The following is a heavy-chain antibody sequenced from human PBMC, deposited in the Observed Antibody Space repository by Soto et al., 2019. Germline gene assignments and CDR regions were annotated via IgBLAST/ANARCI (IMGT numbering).Heavy chain of an antibody. D-gene: IGHD2-21*02. CDR1: GFTFSTYA. CDR2: ISAGSGST. Sequence: PGGSLRLSCVASGFTFSTYAMSWIRQAPGKGLEWVSAISAGSGSTSYADSVKGRFTISRDNLKNTLYLQMSILRAEDTAFYYCAKDISSDWTKNWFDPWGRGTLVTVSS. CDR3: AKDISSDWTKNWFDP. J-gene: IGHJ5*02. V-gene: IGHV3-23*01.